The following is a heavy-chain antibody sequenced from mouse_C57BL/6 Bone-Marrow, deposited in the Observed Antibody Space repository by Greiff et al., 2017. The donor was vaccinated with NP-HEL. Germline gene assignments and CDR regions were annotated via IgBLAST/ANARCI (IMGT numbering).Heavy chain of an antibody. CDR2: ISYDGSN. V-gene: IGHV3-6*01. J-gene: IGHJ2*01. CDR1: GYSITSGYY. D-gene: IGHD1-1*01. CDR3: ARGGNITTVVKTPFDY. Sequence: EVQLQESGPGLVKPSQSLSLTCSVTGYSITSGYYWNWIRQFPGNKLEWMGYISYDGSNNYNPSLKNRISITRDTSKNQFFLKLNSVTTEDTATYYCARGGNITTVVKTPFDYWGQGTTLTVSS.